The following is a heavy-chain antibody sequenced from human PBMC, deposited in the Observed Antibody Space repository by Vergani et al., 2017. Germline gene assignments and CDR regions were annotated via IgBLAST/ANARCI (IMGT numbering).Heavy chain of an antibody. Sequence: QVQLVQSGAEVKKPGASVKVSCKASGYTFTSYGISWVRQAPGQGLEWMGWISAYNGNTNYAQKLQGSVTMTTDTSTSTAYMELRSLRSDDTAVYYCARVSAXCSSTSCYVYYYYYYMDVWGKGTTVTVSS. J-gene: IGHJ6*03. CDR1: GYTFTSYG. D-gene: IGHD2-2*01. CDR3: ARVSAXCSSTSCYVYYYYYYMDV. CDR2: ISAYNGNT. V-gene: IGHV1-18*01.